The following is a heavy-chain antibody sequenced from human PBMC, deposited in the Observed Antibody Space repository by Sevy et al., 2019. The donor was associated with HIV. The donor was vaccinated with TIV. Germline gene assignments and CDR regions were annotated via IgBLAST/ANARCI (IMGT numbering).Heavy chain of an antibody. J-gene: IGHJ6*02. V-gene: IGHV3-30-3*01. Sequence: GGSLRLSCAASGFTFSSYAMHWVRQAPGKGLEWVAVISYDGSNKYYADSVKGRFTISRDNSKNTLYLQMNSLRAEDTAVYYCAGDSVVVPAARYYYGMDVWGQGPRSPSP. CDR1: GFTFSSYA. CDR3: AGDSVVVPAARYYYGMDV. CDR2: ISYDGSNK. D-gene: IGHD2-2*01.